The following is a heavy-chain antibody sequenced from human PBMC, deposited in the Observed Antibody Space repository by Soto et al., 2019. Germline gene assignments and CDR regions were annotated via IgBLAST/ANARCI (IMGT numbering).Heavy chain of an antibody. J-gene: IGHJ6*02. CDR3: ARDITMVRGVIFYYYGMDV. V-gene: IGHV1-18*04. Sequence: ASVKVSCKASGYTFTSYGISWVRQAPGQGLEWMGWISAYNGNTNYAQKLQGRVTMTTDTSTSTAYMELRSLRSDDTAVYYCARDITMVRGVIFYYYGMDVWGHATPVSVS. D-gene: IGHD3-10*01. CDR1: GYTFTSYG. CDR2: ISAYNGNT.